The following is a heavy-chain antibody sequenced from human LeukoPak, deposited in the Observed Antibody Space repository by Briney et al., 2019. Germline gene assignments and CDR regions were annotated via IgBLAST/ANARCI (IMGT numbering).Heavy chain of an antibody. CDR1: GFSFSDHY. D-gene: IGHD6-13*01. Sequence: GGSLRLSCAASGFSFSDHYMDWVRQAPGKGLEWVSSISSSSSYIYYADSVKGRFTISRDNAKNSLYLQMNSLRAEDTAVYYCAKTGYSSSWYSDYWGQGTLVTVSS. J-gene: IGHJ4*02. CDR3: AKTGYSSSWYSDY. CDR2: ISSSSSYI. V-gene: IGHV3-21*01.